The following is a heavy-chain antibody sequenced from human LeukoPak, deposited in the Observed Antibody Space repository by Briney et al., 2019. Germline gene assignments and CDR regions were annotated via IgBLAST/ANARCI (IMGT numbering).Heavy chain of an antibody. D-gene: IGHD2-15*01. CDR3: ARVQCSGGSCPVDWFDP. CDR1: GFTISDYY. CDR2: ISSSSSYT. Sequence: GGSLRLSCAASGFTISDYYMSWIRQAPGKGLEWVSYISSSSSYTNYADSVKGRFTISRDNAKNSLYLQMNSLRAEDTAVYYCARVQCSGGSCPVDWFDPWGQGTLVTVSS. J-gene: IGHJ5*02. V-gene: IGHV3-11*06.